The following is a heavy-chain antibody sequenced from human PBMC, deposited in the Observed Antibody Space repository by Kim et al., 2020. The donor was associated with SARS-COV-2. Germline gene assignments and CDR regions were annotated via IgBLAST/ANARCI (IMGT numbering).Heavy chain of an antibody. Sequence: GGSLRLSCAASGFPFSSYWMGWVRQAPGKGLEWVANIKGDGGTIQFVDSMKGRFIISRDNAKNSLYLLMNSLRADDTAVYYCVRWGHSYAIDYWAQGTLVTVST. J-gene: IGHJ4*02. V-gene: IGHV3-7*05. D-gene: IGHD3-16*01. CDR1: GFPFSSYW. CDR2: IKGDGGTI. CDR3: VRWGHSYAIDY.